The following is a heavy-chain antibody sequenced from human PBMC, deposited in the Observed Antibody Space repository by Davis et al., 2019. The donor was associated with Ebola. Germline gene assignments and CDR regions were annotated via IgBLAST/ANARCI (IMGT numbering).Heavy chain of an antibody. D-gene: IGHD3-16*02. CDR1: GFTFSSYA. CDR3: ASAFYDYIWGSYRY. J-gene: IGHJ4*02. CDR2: ISGSGGST. V-gene: IGHV3-23*01. Sequence: GESLKISCAASGFTFSSYAMSWVRQAPGKGLEWVSAISGSGGSTYYADSVKGRFTISRDNAKNSLYLQMNSLRAEDTAVYYCASAFYDYIWGSYRYWGQGALVTVSS.